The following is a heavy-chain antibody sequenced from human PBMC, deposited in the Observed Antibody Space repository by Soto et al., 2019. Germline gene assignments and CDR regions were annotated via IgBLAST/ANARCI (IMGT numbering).Heavy chain of an antibody. J-gene: IGHJ4*02. D-gene: IGHD3-9*01. CDR3: ARDLTSDF. Sequence: SETLSLTCTVSGGSISSYYWSWIRQPPGKGLEWIGYIYYSGSTNYNPSLKSRVTISVDTSKNQFSLKLSSVTAADTAVYYCARDLTSDFWGQGTLVTVSS. CDR1: GGSISSYY. V-gene: IGHV4-59*01. CDR2: IYYSGST.